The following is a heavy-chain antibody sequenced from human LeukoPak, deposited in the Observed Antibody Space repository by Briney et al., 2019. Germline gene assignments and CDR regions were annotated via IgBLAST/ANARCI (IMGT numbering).Heavy chain of an antibody. CDR1: GFTFSGSA. V-gene: IGHV3-73*01. CDR2: IGSKPNSYAT. J-gene: IGHJ4*02. D-gene: IGHD3-22*01. Sequence: GGSLRLSCAASGFTFSGSAIHWVRQASGKGLEWVGRIGSKPNSYATVYAASVKGRFTISRDDSKDTAYLQMNSLKTEDTAVYYCTSRYDRSGYYHAFDYWGQGTLVTVSS. CDR3: TSRYDRSGYYHAFDY.